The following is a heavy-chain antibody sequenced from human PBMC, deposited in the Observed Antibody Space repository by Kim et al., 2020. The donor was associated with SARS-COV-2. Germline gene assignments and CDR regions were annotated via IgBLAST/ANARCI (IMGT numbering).Heavy chain of an antibody. Sequence: AEPVKCRFTISRDHAKNALYLQMNSLRAEDTAVYYCARDSSGDGYNGFDYWGQGTLVTVSS. CDR3: ARDSSGDGYNGFDY. D-gene: IGHD6-19*01. J-gene: IGHJ4*02. V-gene: IGHV3-21*01.